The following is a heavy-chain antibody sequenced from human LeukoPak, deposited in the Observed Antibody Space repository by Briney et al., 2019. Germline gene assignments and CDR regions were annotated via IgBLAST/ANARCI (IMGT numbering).Heavy chain of an antibody. V-gene: IGHV1-2*02. D-gene: IGHD2-2*01. CDR2: INPNSGGT. CDR3: ARDFGGCSSTSCRSVGWFDP. Sequence: GASVKVSCKASGYTFTGYYMHWVRQAPGQGLEGMGWINPNSGGTNYAQKFQGRVTMTRDTSISTAYMELSRLRSDDTAVYYCARDFGGCSSTSCRSVGWFDPWGQGTLVTVSS. CDR1: GYTFTGYY. J-gene: IGHJ5*02.